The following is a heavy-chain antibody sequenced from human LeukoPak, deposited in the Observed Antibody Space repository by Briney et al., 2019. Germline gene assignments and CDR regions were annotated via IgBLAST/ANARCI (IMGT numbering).Heavy chain of an antibody. CDR1: GFTFSSYA. CDR3: AKVTKYDILTGYLYYFDY. Sequence: GGSLRLSCAASGFTFSSYAMSWVRQAPGKGLEWVSAISGSGGSTYYADSVKGRFTISRDNSKNTLYLQMNSLRAEDTAVYYCAKVTKYDILTGYLYYFDYWGQGTLVTVSS. CDR2: ISGSGGST. J-gene: IGHJ4*02. V-gene: IGHV3-23*01. D-gene: IGHD3-9*01.